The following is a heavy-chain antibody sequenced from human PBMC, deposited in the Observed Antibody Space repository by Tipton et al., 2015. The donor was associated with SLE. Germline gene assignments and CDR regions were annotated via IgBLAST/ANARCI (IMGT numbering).Heavy chain of an antibody. CDR2: INHSGST. CDR3: ARDGLELRWSNYYGMDV. J-gene: IGHJ6*02. CDR1: GGSFSGYY. D-gene: IGHD4-23*01. Sequence: TLSLTCAVYGGSFSGYYWSWIRQPPGKGLEWIGEINHSGSTNYNPSLKSRVTISVDTSKNQFSLKLSSVTAADTAVYYCARDGLELRWSNYYGMDVWGQGTTVTVSS. V-gene: IGHV4-34*01.